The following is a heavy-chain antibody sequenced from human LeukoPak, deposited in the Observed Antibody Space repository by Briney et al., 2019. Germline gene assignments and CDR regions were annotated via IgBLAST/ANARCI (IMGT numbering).Heavy chain of an antibody. D-gene: IGHD3-10*01. CDR3: ARGTYYYGSGLNWFDP. Sequence: GASVKVSCKASGYTFTSYYMHWVRQAPGQGLEWMGIINPSGGSTSYAQKFRGRVTMTRDTSTSTVYMELSSLRSEDTAVYYCARGTYYYGSGLNWFDPWGQGTLVTVSS. CDR2: INPSGGST. V-gene: IGHV1-46*01. CDR1: GYTFTSYY. J-gene: IGHJ5*02.